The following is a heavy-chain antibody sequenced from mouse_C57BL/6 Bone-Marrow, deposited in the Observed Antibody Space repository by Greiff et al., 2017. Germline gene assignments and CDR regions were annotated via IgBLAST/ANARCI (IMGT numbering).Heavy chain of an antibody. CDR2: INYDGSST. V-gene: IGHV5-16*01. CDR1: GFTFSDYY. J-gene: IGHJ4*01. Sequence: EVMLVESEGGLVQPGSSMKLSCTASGFTFSDYYMAWVRQVPEKGLEWVANINYDGSSTYYLDSLKSRFIISGDNAKNILYLQMSSLKSEDTATXYCARDLYYYGSSPYYAMDYWGQGTSVTVSS. CDR3: ARDLYYYGSSPYYAMDY. D-gene: IGHD1-1*01.